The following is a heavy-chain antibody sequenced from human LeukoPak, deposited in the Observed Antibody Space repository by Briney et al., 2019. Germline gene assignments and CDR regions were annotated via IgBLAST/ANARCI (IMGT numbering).Heavy chain of an antibody. V-gene: IGHV4-59*01. CDR1: GGSISTYY. J-gene: IGHJ4*02. Sequence: SETLSLTCPVSGGSISTYYWSWIRQPPGKGLEWIGYIYNSGSTNYNPSLKGRVTISVDTSKNQFSLKLSSVTAADTAVYYCARENSNSWYLDYWGQGTLVTVSS. D-gene: IGHD6-13*01. CDR2: IYNSGST. CDR3: ARENSNSWYLDY.